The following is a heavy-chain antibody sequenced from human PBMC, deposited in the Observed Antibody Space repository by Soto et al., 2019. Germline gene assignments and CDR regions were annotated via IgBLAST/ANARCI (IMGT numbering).Heavy chain of an antibody. D-gene: IGHD2-2*01. CDR3: ARGVGCSSTSCYSSYYYYYYMDV. CDR1: GYTFTSYD. Sequence: GASVKVSCKASGYTFTSYDINWVRQATGQGLEWMGWMNPNSGNTGYAQKFQGRVTMTRNTSISTAYMELSSLRSEDTAVYYCARGVGCSSTSCYSSYYYYYYMDVWGKGTTVTVSS. J-gene: IGHJ6*03. V-gene: IGHV1-8*01. CDR2: MNPNSGNT.